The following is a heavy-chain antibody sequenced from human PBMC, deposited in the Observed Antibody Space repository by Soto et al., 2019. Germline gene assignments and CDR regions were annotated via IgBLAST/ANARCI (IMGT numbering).Heavy chain of an antibody. J-gene: IGHJ4*02. CDR1: GASISNYY. CDR3: ARQQSPDDTTNDYFDY. V-gene: IGHV4-59*01. Sequence: SETLSLTCTVSGASISNYYWSWIRQPPGKGLEWIGYIYNTVTTDYNPSLKSRVTVSQDTSKNQFSLKLSSVTAADTAVYYCARQQSPDDTTNDYFDYWGRGALVPVGS. D-gene: IGHD5-18*01. CDR2: IYNTVTT.